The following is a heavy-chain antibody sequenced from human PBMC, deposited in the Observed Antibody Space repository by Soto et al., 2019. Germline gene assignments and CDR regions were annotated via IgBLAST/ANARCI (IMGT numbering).Heavy chain of an antibody. CDR1: GYTFTSYG. D-gene: IGHD2-2*01. Sequence: QVQLVQSGAEVKKPGASVKVSCKASGYTFTSYGISWVRQAPGQGLEWMGWISAYNGNTNYAQKLQGRVTMTTDTSTSTAYMGLRGLRSDDTAVYYCARDPSPMDCSSTSCSPRSITHAFDNWGQGTMVTVSS. V-gene: IGHV1-18*01. CDR2: ISAYNGNT. J-gene: IGHJ3*02. CDR3: ARDPSPMDCSSTSCSPRSITHAFDN.